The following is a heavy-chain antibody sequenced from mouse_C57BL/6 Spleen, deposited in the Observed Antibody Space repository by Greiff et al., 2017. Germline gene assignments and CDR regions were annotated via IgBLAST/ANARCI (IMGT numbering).Heavy chain of an antibody. CDR3: AESAMDY. Sequence: EVQLKESGPGLVKPSQSLSLTCSVTGYSITSGYYWNWIRQFPGNKLEWMGYISYDGSNNYNPSLKNRISITRDTSKNQFFLKLNSVTTEDTATYYCAESAMDYWGQGTSVTVSS. V-gene: IGHV3-6*01. J-gene: IGHJ4*01. CDR1: GYSITSGYY. CDR2: ISYDGSN.